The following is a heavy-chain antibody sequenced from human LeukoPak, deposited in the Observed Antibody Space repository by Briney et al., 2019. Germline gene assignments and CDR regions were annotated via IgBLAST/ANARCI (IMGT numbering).Heavy chain of an antibody. CDR2: IRYDGSNK. CDR1: GFTFSSYG. CDR3: AKDRTGYSSGYSMDV. Sequence: PGGSLRLSCAASGFTFSSYGMHWVRQAPGKGLEWVAFIRYDGSNKYYADSVKGRFTISRDNSKNTLYLQMNSLRAEDTAVYYCAKDRTGYSSGYSMDVWGKGTTVTVSS. V-gene: IGHV3-30*02. J-gene: IGHJ6*04. D-gene: IGHD6-19*01.